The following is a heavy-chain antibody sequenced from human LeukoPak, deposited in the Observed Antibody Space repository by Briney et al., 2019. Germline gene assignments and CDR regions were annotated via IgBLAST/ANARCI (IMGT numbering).Heavy chain of an antibody. CDR1: GFTFSTYA. V-gene: IGHV3-23*01. D-gene: IGHD2-15*01. CDR2: ISSGGDT. J-gene: IGHJ4*02. CDR3: AKGVGGYYFDY. Sequence: GGSLRLSCAASGFTFSTYAMSWVRQAPGKGLEWISIISSGGDTYYADSVKGRFTISRDNSKNTLDLQMSSLRAEDTAVYYCAKGVGGYYFDYRGQGTLVTVSS.